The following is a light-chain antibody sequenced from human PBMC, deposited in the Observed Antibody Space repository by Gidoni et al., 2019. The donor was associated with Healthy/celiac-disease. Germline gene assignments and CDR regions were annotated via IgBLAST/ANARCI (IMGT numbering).Light chain of an antibody. V-gene: IGKV1-5*01. CDR1: QSISSW. J-gene: IGKJ1*01. CDR3: QQYNSHRT. CDR2: DAS. Sequence: DIQMTQSPSTLSASVGDRVTSTCRASQSISSWLAWYQQKPGKAPKLLIYDASSLESGVPSRFSGSGSGTEFTLTISSLQPYDFATYYCQQYNSHRTFXQXTKVEIK.